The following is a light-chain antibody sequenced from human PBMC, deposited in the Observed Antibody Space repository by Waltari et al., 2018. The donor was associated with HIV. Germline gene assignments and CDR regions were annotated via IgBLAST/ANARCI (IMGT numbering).Light chain of an antibody. CDR1: QSLLHSNGYNY. J-gene: IGKJ1*01. CDR2: LGS. Sequence: DIVMTQSPLSLPVIPGEPASISCRSSQSLLHSNGYNYLDWYLQKPGQPPQLLIYLGSNRASGVPDRFSGSGSGTDFTLKISRVEAEDVGVYYCMQVLQTPRTFGQGTKVEIK. V-gene: IGKV2-28*01. CDR3: MQVLQTPRT.